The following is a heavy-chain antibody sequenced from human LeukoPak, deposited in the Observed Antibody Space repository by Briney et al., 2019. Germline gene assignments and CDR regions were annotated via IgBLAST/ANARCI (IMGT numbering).Heavy chain of an antibody. Sequence: GASVKVSCKASGGTFSSYAFSWVRQAPGQGLEWMGGIIPILGTGNYAQKFQGRVTITADESTSTAYMELSSLTSEDTAVYYCASSPRSSSWMYYYYYGMDVWGQGTTVIVSS. CDR1: GGTFSSYA. CDR3: ASSPRSSSWMYYYYYGMDV. D-gene: IGHD6-13*01. V-gene: IGHV1-69*01. J-gene: IGHJ6*02. CDR2: IIPILGTG.